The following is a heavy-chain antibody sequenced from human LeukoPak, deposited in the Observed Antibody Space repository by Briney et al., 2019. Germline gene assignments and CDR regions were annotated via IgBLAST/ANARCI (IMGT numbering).Heavy chain of an antibody. D-gene: IGHD2-2*01. CDR3: ARLRPMGPSTY. J-gene: IGHJ4*02. CDR1: GYSFTSYW. V-gene: IGHV5-51*01. Sequence: GESLKISCKGSGYSFTSYWIAWVRQMPGKGLEWMGIIYPGDSDIRYSPSFQGQVTISADKSITTAYLQWSSLRASYTAMYYCARLRPMGPSTYWGQGTLVTVSS. CDR2: IYPGDSDI.